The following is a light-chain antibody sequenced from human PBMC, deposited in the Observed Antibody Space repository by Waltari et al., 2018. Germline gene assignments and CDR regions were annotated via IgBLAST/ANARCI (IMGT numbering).Light chain of an antibody. J-gene: IGLJ3*02. CDR2: EVS. CDR1: SSDVGGYNY. CDR3: SSYTSSSTLWV. V-gene: IGLV2-14*01. Sequence: QSALTQPASVSGSPGQSITISCTGTSSDVGGYNYCPWYQQHPGKAPKLMIYEVSNRPSGVSNRFSGSKSGNTASLTISGLQAEDEADYYCSSYTSSSTLWVFGGGTKLTVL.